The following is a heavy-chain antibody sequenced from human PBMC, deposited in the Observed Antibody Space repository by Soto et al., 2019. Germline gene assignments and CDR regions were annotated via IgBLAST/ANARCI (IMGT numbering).Heavy chain of an antibody. Sequence: EVQLVESGGDLVQPGGSLRLSCAASGFTFSTYSMNWVRQAPGKGLEWVSSISSSSTIYYADSVKGRFTISRDNVQNSLYLKMHSLRAEDTAVYYWARERGSGWSFDYWGQGTLVTVSS. V-gene: IGHV3-48*01. CDR1: GFTFSTYS. CDR2: ISSSSTI. D-gene: IGHD6-19*01. J-gene: IGHJ4*02. CDR3: ARERGSGWSFDY.